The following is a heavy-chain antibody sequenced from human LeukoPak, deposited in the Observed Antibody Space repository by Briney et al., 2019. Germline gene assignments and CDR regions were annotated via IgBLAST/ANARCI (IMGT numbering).Heavy chain of an antibody. CDR2: IRSGSSYI. Sequence: GGSLRLSCAASGFTFRSYAMSWVRQAPGKGLEWVSYIRSGSSYIYYADSVKGRFTVSRDNAKHSLYLQMNSLRAEDTAVYYCVRDAKQYYDILTGYYNDAFDIWGQGTMVTVSS. CDR3: VRDAKQYYDILTGYYNDAFDI. D-gene: IGHD3-9*01. V-gene: IGHV3-21*01. CDR1: GFTFRSYA. J-gene: IGHJ3*02.